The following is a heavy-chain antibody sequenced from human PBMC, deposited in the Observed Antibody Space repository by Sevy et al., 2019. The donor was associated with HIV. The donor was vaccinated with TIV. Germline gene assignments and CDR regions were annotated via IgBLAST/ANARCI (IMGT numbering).Heavy chain of an antibody. CDR1: GGSVTRGQFY. V-gene: IGHV4-61*02. D-gene: IGHD4-17*01. J-gene: IGHJ2*01. Sequence: SETLSLTCTVSGGSVTRGQFYWSWIRQPAGKGLEWIGRVHNTGSAPYNPSLRNRVGMSIDTSKNQFSLVLSSVTAADTAVYYCARHVGDYVFRYFDLWGRGTLVTVSS. CDR2: VHNTGSA. CDR3: ARHVGDYVFRYFDL.